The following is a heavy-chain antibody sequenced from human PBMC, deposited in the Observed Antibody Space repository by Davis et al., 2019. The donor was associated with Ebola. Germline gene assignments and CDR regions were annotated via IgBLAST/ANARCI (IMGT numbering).Heavy chain of an antibody. D-gene: IGHD1-26*01. J-gene: IGHJ4*02. CDR2: INPSGGST. CDR3: ARVGVVGATRLRYFDY. Sequence: ASVKVSCKASGYTFTGYYMHWVRQAPGQGLEWMGIINPSGGSTSYAQKFQGRVTMTRDTSTSTVYMELSSLRSEDTAVYYCARVGVVGATRLRYFDYWGQGTLVTVSS. V-gene: IGHV1-46*01. CDR1: GYTFTGYY.